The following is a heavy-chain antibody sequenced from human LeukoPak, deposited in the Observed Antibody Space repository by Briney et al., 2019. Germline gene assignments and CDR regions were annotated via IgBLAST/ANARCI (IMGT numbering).Heavy chain of an antibody. Sequence: GGSLRLSCAASGFTFSSYWMSWVRQAPGKGLEWVANIKQDGSEKYYADSVKGRFTISRDNSKNTLYLQMNSLRAEDTAVYYCAKDNYDILTGYYRVNWFDPWGQGTLVTVSS. CDR2: IKQDGSEK. CDR1: GFTFSSYW. J-gene: IGHJ5*02. V-gene: IGHV3-7*01. D-gene: IGHD3-9*01. CDR3: AKDNYDILTGYYRVNWFDP.